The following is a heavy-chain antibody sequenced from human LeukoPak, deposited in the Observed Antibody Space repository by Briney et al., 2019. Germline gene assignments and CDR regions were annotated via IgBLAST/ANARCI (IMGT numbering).Heavy chain of an antibody. CDR3: ARDPALTYYYDSSATGAFDI. J-gene: IGHJ3*02. Sequence: SETLSLTCAVYGGSFSGYYWSWIRQPPGKGLEWIGEINHSGSTNYNPSLKSRVTISVDTSKNQFSLKLSSVTAADTAVYYCARDPALTYYYDSSATGAFDIWGQGTMVTVSS. CDR2: INHSGST. D-gene: IGHD3-22*01. V-gene: IGHV4-34*01. CDR1: GGSFSGYY.